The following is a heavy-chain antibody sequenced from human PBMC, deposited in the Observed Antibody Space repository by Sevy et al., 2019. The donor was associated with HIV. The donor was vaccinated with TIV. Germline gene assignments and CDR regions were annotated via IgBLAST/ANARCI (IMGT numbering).Heavy chain of an antibody. Sequence: SETLSLTCTVSGGSVSSSSYYWTWIRQPPGKGLECIGYISYTGTTNYNPSLKSRVTISVDTSKNQFSLKLRSVTAADTAMYYCARMGGLTDYGMDVWGQGTTVTVSS. J-gene: IGHJ6*02. CDR1: GGSVSSSSYY. D-gene: IGHD1-26*01. CDR3: ARMGGLTDYGMDV. V-gene: IGHV4-61*01. CDR2: ISYTGTT.